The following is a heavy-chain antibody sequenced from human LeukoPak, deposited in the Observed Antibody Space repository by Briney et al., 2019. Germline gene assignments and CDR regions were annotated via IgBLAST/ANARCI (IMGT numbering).Heavy chain of an antibody. V-gene: IGHV5-51*01. Sequence: GESPKISCKASGYTFATYWIAWVRQMPGKGLEWMGIIYPGDSDTRYSPSFQGQVTISADKSITTAYLQWSSLKASDTAMYYCAGRVTTSIWFDPWGQGTLVTVSS. D-gene: IGHD5-12*01. CDR1: GYTFATYW. CDR2: IYPGDSDT. CDR3: AGRVTTSIWFDP. J-gene: IGHJ5*02.